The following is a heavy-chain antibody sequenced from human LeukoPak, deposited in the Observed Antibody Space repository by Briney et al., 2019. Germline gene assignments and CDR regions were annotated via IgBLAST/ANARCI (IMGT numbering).Heavy chain of an antibody. CDR1: GFTFSSYS. CDR2: ISWNSGSI. J-gene: IGHJ4*02. D-gene: IGHD6-6*01. Sequence: GGSLRLSCAASGFTFSSYSMNWVRQAPGKGLEWVSGISWNSGSIGYADSVKGRFTISRDNAKNSLYLQMNSLRAEDTALYYCAKATASSSGFDYWGQGTLVTVSS. CDR3: AKATASSSGFDY. V-gene: IGHV3-9*01.